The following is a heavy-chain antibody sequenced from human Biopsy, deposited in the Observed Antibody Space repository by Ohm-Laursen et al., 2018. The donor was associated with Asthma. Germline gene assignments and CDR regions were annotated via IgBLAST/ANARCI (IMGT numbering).Heavy chain of an antibody. D-gene: IGHD2-2*01. CDR1: GFTFSSYS. Sequence: GSLRLSCAASGFTFSSYSMNWVRQAPGKGLEWVSSISSSSSYIYYADSVKGRFTISRDNAKNSLYLQMNSLRAEDTAVYYCARDGTDMNEAMPKDYRGQGTLVTVSS. V-gene: IGHV3-21*01. CDR2: ISSSSSYI. CDR3: ARDGTDMNEAMPKDY. J-gene: IGHJ4*02.